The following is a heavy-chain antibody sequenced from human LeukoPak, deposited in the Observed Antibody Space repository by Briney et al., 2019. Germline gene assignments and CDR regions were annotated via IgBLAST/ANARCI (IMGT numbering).Heavy chain of an antibody. CDR2: IYYSGST. Sequence: SETLSLTCAVYGGSFSGYYWSWIRQPPGKGLEWIGSIYYSGSTYYNPSLKSRVTISVDTSKNQFSLKLSSVTAADTAVYYCARVNIVVVPAAIHFDYWGQGTLVTVSS. CDR3: ARVNIVVVPAAIHFDY. V-gene: IGHV4-34*01. CDR1: GGSFSGYY. J-gene: IGHJ4*02. D-gene: IGHD2-2*01.